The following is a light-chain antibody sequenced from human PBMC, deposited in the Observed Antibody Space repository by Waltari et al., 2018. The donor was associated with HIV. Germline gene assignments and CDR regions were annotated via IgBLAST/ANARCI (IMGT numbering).Light chain of an antibody. CDR3: QQYNDWPRT. CDR2: AAS. CDR1: QSVSSN. Sequence: EVVMTQSPATLSVSPGERAALACRASQSVSSNLAWYQQKPGQAPRLLIYAASTRATGVPVRISGSGSGTDFTLTISSLQSEDFAVYYCQQYNDWPRTFGQGTKVEIK. V-gene: IGKV3-15*01. J-gene: IGKJ1*01.